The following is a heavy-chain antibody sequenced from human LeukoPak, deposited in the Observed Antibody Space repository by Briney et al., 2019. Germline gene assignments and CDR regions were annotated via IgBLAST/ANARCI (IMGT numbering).Heavy chain of an antibody. D-gene: IGHD3-22*01. CDR3: AKDYITMIVVVTGGSFDY. J-gene: IGHJ4*02. CDR2: ISGSGGST. Sequence: GGSLRLSCAASGFTFSSYAMSWVRQAPAKGLEWVSAISGSGGSTYYADSVKGRFTISRDNSKNTLYLQMNSLRAEDTAVYYCAKDYITMIVVVTGGSFDYWGQGTLVTVSS. CDR1: GFTFSSYA. V-gene: IGHV3-23*01.